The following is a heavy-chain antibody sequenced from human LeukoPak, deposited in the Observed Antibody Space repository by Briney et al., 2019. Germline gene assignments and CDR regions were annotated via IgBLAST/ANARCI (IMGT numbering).Heavy chain of an antibody. CDR3: ARDRYGDYDFDY. D-gene: IGHD4-17*01. CDR2: ISSSGSTI. Sequence: GGSLRLSCAASGFTFSSSAMSWVRQAPGKGLEWVSYISSSGSTIYYADSVKGRFTISRDNGNNSLYLQMNTLRAEDTAVYYCARDRYGDYDFDYWGQGTLVTVSS. J-gene: IGHJ4*02. V-gene: IGHV3-48*01. CDR1: GFTFSSSA.